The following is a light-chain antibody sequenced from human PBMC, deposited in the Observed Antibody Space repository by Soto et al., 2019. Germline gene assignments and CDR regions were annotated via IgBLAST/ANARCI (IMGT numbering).Light chain of an antibody. V-gene: IGLV2-8*01. CDR2: EVS. Sequence: QSALTQPPSASGSPGQSVTISCTGTSSDVGGYKYVSWYQQYPGKAPKLMIYEVSKRPSGVPDRFSGSKSGNTASLTVSGLQAEDDADYYCTSYAGSNNWVFGGGTQLTVL. J-gene: IGLJ3*02. CDR3: TSYAGSNNWV. CDR1: SSDVGGYKY.